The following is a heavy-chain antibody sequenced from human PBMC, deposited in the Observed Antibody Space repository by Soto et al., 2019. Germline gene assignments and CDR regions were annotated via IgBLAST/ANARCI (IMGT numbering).Heavy chain of an antibody. D-gene: IGHD3-9*01. Sequence: SETLSLTCTVSGGSISSYYWSWIRQPPGKGLEWIGYIYYSGSTNYSPSLKSRVTISVDTSKNQFSLKLSSVTAADTAVYYCARDRLYYDILTGYYTSYFDYWGQGTLVTVSS. J-gene: IGHJ4*02. CDR1: GGSISSYY. V-gene: IGHV4-59*01. CDR3: ARDRLYYDILTGYYTSYFDY. CDR2: IYYSGST.